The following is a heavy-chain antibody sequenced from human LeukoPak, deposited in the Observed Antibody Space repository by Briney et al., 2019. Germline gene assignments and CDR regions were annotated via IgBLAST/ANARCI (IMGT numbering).Heavy chain of an antibody. J-gene: IGHJ3*02. D-gene: IGHD2-21*02. Sequence: PGGSLRLSCAASGFTFSSYCMNWVRQAPGKGLEWVSYISSSSSTIYYADSVKGRFTISRDNAKNSLYLQMNSLRAEDTAVYYCASEEERGGGGDCYSCDAFDIWGQGTMVTVSS. CDR1: GFTFSSYC. V-gene: IGHV3-48*01. CDR3: ASEEERGGGGDCYSCDAFDI. CDR2: ISSSSSTI.